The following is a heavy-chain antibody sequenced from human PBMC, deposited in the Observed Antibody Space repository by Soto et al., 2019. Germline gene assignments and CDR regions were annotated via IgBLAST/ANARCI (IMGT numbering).Heavy chain of an antibody. D-gene: IGHD2-15*01. J-gene: IGHJ6*02. V-gene: IGHV3-30-3*01. CDR1: GFTFSSYA. Sequence: PGGSLRLSCAASGFTFSSYAMHWVRQAPGKGLEWVAVISYDGSNKYYADSVKGRFTISRDNSKNTLYLQMNSLRAEDTAVYYCAREYCSGGSCYKYYYYGMDGWGQGTTVTVSS. CDR2: ISYDGSNK. CDR3: AREYCSGGSCYKYYYYGMDG.